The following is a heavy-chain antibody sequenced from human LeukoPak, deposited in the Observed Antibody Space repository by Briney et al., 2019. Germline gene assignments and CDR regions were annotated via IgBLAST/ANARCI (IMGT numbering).Heavy chain of an antibody. D-gene: IGHD3-10*01. CDR2: IYYSGDT. V-gene: IGHV4-39*01. Sequence: PSETLSLTCTVSGDSISSSTYYWGWIRQPPGKGLEWIGSIYYSGDTYYNPSLKSRVTISVDTSKNQFSLRLSSVIAADTAVYYCARPRSYSEPYYFDYWGQGALVAVSS. J-gene: IGHJ4*02. CDR3: ARPRSYSEPYYFDY. CDR1: GDSISSSTYY.